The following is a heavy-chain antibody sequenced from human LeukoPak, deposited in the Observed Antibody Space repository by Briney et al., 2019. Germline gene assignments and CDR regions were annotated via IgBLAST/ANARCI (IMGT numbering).Heavy chain of an antibody. CDR1: GFTLSSYW. Sequence: QTGGSLRLSCAASGFTLSSYWMHWVRQAPGKGLVWVSRINIDGSSTSYADSVKGRFTISRDNAKNTLYLQMNSLRAEDTAVYYCARVPGGNMWYDSWGQGTLVTVSS. V-gene: IGHV3-74*01. D-gene: IGHD4-23*01. J-gene: IGHJ4*02. CDR2: INIDGSST. CDR3: ARVPGGNMWYDS.